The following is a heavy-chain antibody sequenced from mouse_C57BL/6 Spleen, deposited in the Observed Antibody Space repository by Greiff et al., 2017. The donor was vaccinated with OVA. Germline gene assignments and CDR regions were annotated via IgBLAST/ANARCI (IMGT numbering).Heavy chain of an antibody. CDR2: ISSGGSYT. V-gene: IGHV5-6*01. CDR3: ARHITTVVAYWYFDV. J-gene: IGHJ1*03. D-gene: IGHD1-1*01. CDR1: GFTFSSYG. Sequence: EVKVVDSGGDLVKPGGSLKLSCAASGFTFSSYGMSWVRQTPDKRLEWVATISSGGSYTYYPDSVKGRFTISRDNAKNTLYLQMSSLKSEDTAMYYCARHITTVVAYWYFDVWGTGTTVTVSS.